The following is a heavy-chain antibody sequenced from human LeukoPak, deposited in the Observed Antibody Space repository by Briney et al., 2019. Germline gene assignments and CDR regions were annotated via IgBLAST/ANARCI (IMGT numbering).Heavy chain of an antibody. CDR3: ARVTFEYSSSSYSDAFDI. Sequence: GGSLRLSCAASGFTFSSYAMHWVRQAPGKGLEWVAVISYDGSNKYYADSVKGRFTISRDNSKNTLYLQMNSLRAEDTAVYYCARVTFEYSSSSYSDAFDIWGQGTMVTVSS. CDR1: GFTFSSYA. V-gene: IGHV3-30-3*01. J-gene: IGHJ3*02. CDR2: ISYDGSNK. D-gene: IGHD6-6*01.